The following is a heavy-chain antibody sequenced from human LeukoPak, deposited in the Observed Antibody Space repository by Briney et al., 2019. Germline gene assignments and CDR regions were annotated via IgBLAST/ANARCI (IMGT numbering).Heavy chain of an antibody. D-gene: IGHD6-25*01. V-gene: IGHV1-18*01. CDR1: GYTFTSYG. CDR2: ISAYNGNT. J-gene: IGHJ4*02. CDR3: ARLAASLNVLDY. Sequence: ASVKVSCKASGYTFTSYGISWVRQAPGQGLEWMGWISAYNGNTNYAQKLQGRVTMTTDTSTSSAYMELRSLRSDDTAVYYCARLAASLNVLDYWGQGTLVTVSS.